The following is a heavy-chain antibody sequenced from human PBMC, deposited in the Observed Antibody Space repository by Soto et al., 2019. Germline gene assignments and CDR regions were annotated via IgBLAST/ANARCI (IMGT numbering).Heavy chain of an antibody. Sequence: GGSLRLSCAASGFTFRNYGMHWVRQAPGKGLEWVAIIRHDGTNTYYADSVKGRFTISRDNSKNTLYLQMNSLRAEDTAVYYCAKDRDIVVVVAALQHWGQGTLVTVSS. V-gene: IGHV3-30*02. D-gene: IGHD2-15*01. J-gene: IGHJ1*01. CDR1: GFTFRNYG. CDR3: AKDRDIVVVVAALQH. CDR2: IRHDGTNT.